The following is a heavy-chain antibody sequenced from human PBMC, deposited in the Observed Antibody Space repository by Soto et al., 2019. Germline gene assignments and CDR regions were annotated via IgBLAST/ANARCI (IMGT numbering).Heavy chain of an antibody. CDR1: GYSFTSYW. V-gene: IGHV5-51*01. CDR2: IYPGDSDT. D-gene: IGHD5-12*01. J-gene: IGHJ6*03. CDR3: ARLTARVAPPSYMDV. Sequence: GESLKISCKGSGYSFTSYWIGWVRQMPGKGLEWMGIIYPGDSDTRYSPSFQGQVTISADKSISTAYLQWSSLKASDTAMYYCARLTARVAPPSYMDVWGKGTTVTVSS.